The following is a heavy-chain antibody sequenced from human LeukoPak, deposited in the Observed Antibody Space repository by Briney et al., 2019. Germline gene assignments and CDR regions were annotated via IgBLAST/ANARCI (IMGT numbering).Heavy chain of an antibody. Sequence: RAGGSLRLSCAASGFTFSSYSMNWVRQAPGKGLECVSSISSSSSYIYYADSVKGRFTISRDNAKNSLYLQINSLRAEDTAVYYCARDVTMIVVVGAFDIWGQGTMVTVSS. D-gene: IGHD3-22*01. V-gene: IGHV3-21*01. CDR2: ISSSSSYI. J-gene: IGHJ3*02. CDR3: ARDVTMIVVVGAFDI. CDR1: GFTFSSYS.